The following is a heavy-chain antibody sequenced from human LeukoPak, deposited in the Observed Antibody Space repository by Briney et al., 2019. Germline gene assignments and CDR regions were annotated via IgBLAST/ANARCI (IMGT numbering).Heavy chain of an antibody. V-gene: IGHV3-7*01. CDR1: GFTFTKYW. Sequence: GGSLRLSCAASGFTFTKYWMTWVRQDPGKGLEWVANINQDGSERFYVGSVKGRFTISRDNAKNSLYLQMNSLGAEDTAVYYCARGLDCRSTSCYLDTWGQGTLVTVSS. CDR3: ARGLDCRSTSCYLDT. CDR2: INQDGSER. J-gene: IGHJ4*02. D-gene: IGHD2-2*01.